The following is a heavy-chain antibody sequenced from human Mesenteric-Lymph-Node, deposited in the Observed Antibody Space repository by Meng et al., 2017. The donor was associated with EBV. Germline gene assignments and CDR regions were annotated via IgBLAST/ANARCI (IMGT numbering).Heavy chain of an antibody. D-gene: IGHD6-19*01. CDR2: MSYSGTI. CDR3: ARDFIGVPGNFDY. V-gene: IGHV4-39*07. CDR1: GVSSGSSSYY. J-gene: IGHJ4*02. Sequence: QAQLQELGLGLVEPSGTLALPGTVSGVSSGSSSYYWGWIRQPPGKGLEWIGSMSYSGTIYYNPSLRSRVTISADASKNQFSLRLSSVTAADTAVYYCARDFIGVPGNFDYWSQGTLVTVSS.